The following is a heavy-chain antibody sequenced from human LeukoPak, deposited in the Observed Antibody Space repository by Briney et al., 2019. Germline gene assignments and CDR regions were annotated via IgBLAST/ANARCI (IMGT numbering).Heavy chain of an antibody. D-gene: IGHD3-3*01. V-gene: IGHV3-23*01. CDR3: AKGLSYSKYYDFWSGSGTFDY. CDR2: ISGSGGST. Sequence: TGGSLRLSCAASGFTFSSYAMSWVRQAPGKGLEWVSAISGSGGSTYYADSVKGRFTISRDNSKNTLYLQMNSLRAEDTAVYYCAKGLSYSKYYDFWSGSGTFDYWGQGTLVTVPS. CDR1: GFTFSSYA. J-gene: IGHJ4*02.